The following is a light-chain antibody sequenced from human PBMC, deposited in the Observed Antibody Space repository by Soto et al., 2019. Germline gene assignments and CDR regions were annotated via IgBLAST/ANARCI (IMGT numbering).Light chain of an antibody. V-gene: IGKV3-15*01. CDR3: QQYNNWPPST. CDR2: GAS. Sequence: EIVMTQSPVTLSVSPGERATLSCRASQSVSNNLAWYQHKPGQAPKLLIFGASTRATGIPARFSGSGSGTELTLTISSLQSEDSAIYYCQQYNNWPPSTFGQGTKVEIK. CDR1: QSVSNN. J-gene: IGKJ1*01.